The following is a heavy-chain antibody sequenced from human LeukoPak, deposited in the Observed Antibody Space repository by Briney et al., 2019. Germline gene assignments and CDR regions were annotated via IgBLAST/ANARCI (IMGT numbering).Heavy chain of an antibody. Sequence: SETLSLTCTVSGASISNYQWSWIRQTAGKRLEWIGHIDSSGGTYYNPSLKSGDTMSVDTSKNQVFVKLTSVTAADTAVYYCVRDGYSTAWGYYSDSWGQGILVTVSS. CDR3: VRDGYSTAWGYYSDS. CDR1: GASISNYQ. CDR2: IDSSGGT. J-gene: IGHJ4*02. V-gene: IGHV4-4*07. D-gene: IGHD4-11*01.